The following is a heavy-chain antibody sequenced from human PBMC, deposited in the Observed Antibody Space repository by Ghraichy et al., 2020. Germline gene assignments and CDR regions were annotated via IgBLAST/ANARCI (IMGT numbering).Heavy chain of an antibody. V-gene: IGHV4-59*01. Sequence: SETLSLTCTVSGGSISSYYWSWIRQPPGKGLEWIGYIYYSGSTNYNPSLKSRVTISVDTSKNQFSLKLSSVTAADTAVYYCARDRGPYYYDSSGYYGLDYWGQGTLVTVSS. J-gene: IGHJ4*02. D-gene: IGHD3-22*01. CDR3: ARDRGPYYYDSSGYYGLDY. CDR1: GGSISSYY. CDR2: IYYSGST.